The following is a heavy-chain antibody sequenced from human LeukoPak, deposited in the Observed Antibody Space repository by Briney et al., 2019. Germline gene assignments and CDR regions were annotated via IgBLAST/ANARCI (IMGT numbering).Heavy chain of an antibody. CDR2: IYTSGST. J-gene: IGHJ6*03. V-gene: IGHV4-4*07. CDR1: GGSISSYY. CDR3: AREGYSSSSLSGYYYMDV. Sequence: SETLSLTCTVSGGSISSYYWSWIRQPAGKGLEWIGRIYTSGSTNYNPSLKSRVTMSVDTSKNQFSLKLSSVTAADTAVYYCAREGYSSSSLSGYYYMDVWGKGTPVTVSS. D-gene: IGHD6-13*01.